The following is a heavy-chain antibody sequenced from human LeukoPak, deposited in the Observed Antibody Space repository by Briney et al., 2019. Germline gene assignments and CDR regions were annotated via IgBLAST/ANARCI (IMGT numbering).Heavy chain of an antibody. V-gene: IGHV3-43D*03. CDR3: VRHDFWSGFKGGDY. CDR2: ISWDGSTT. J-gene: IGHJ4*02. CDR1: GFTFDDYA. Sequence: GGSLRLSCAASGFTFDDYALHWVRQTPGRAPEWLSLISWDGSTTYYADSVRGRFTISRDNVKNSLYLQMNSLRAEDTAFYYCVRHDFWSGFKGGDYWGQGTLVTVSS. D-gene: IGHD3-3*01.